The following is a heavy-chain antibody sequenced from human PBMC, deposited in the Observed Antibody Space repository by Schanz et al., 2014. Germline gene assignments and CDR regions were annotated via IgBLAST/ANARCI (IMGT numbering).Heavy chain of an antibody. CDR1: GFSFSSYS. Sequence: EVQLVESGGGLVQPGESLRLSCAVSGFSFSSYSMSWVRQAPGKGLEWIAYISSGGTTIYYADSVKGRFTFSRDNSKNTLYLQMNSLRAEDTAVYYCARRKHAFDIWGQGTMVTVSS. V-gene: IGHV3-48*01. CDR3: ARRKHAFDI. CDR2: ISSGGTTI. J-gene: IGHJ3*02.